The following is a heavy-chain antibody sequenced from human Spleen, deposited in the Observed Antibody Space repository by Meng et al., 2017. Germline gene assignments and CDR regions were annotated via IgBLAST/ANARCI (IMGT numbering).Heavy chain of an antibody. CDR2: INHSGST. D-gene: IGHD4-11*01. J-gene: IGHJ4*02. Sequence: QVQLQQWGEGLLEPSGVPSLTFVVSGGSFSDYYWSCIRQPPGKGLEWIGEINHSGSTNYNPSLESRATISVDTSQNNLSLKLSSVTAADSAVYYCARGPTTMAHDFDYWGQGTLVTVSS. CDR1: GGSFSDYY. CDR3: ARGPTTMAHDFDY. V-gene: IGHV4-34*01.